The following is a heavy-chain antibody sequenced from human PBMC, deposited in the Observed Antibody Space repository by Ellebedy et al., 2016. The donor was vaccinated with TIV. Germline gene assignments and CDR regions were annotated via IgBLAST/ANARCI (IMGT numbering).Heavy chain of an antibody. D-gene: IGHD2-2*01. J-gene: IGHJ4*02. Sequence: SETLSLTXTVSGGSISTYYWSWIRQPPGKGLEWIGYIYYSGGTNYNPSFKSRVTISVDTSKNQFSLKMISVTGADTAVYYCARDGGHPAKVAFDYWGRGTLVTVSS. CDR3: ARDGGHPAKVAFDY. V-gene: IGHV4-59*01. CDR2: IYYSGGT. CDR1: GGSISTYY.